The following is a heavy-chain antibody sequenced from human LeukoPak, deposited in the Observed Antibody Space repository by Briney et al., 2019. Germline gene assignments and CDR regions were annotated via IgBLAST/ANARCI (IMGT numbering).Heavy chain of an antibody. CDR1: GFTFDEYA. CDR2: ITWNSCSI. J-gene: IGHJ6*03. V-gene: IGHV3-9*01. D-gene: IGHD2-15*01. Sequence: PGGSLRLSCAASGFTFDEYAMHWVRQAPGKGLEWVASITWNSCSIGYADSVKGRFTISRDNAKKSLYLQMNSLRAEDSAVYYCAKGYCSGAGCYSRGYYYYYYMDVWGTGTTVTISS. CDR3: AKGYCSGAGCYSRGYYYYYYMDV.